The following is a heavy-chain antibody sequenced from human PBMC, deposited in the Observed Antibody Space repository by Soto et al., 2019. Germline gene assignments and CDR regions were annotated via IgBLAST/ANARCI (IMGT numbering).Heavy chain of an antibody. CDR1: GFTFSSYA. V-gene: IGHV3-23*01. J-gene: IGHJ4*02. CDR3: AKGLAYYDTSGLDY. CDR2: ISGSGAST. D-gene: IGHD3-22*01. Sequence: GSLRLSCAASGFTFSSYAMSWVRQPPGKGLEWVSAISGSGASTYYADSVKGRFTISRDNSKNTLYLQMNSLRAEDTAVYYCAKGLAYYDTSGLDYCGQGTLVTVSS.